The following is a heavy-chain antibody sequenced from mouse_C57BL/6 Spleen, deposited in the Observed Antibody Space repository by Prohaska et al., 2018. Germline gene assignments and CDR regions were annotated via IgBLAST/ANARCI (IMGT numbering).Heavy chain of an antibody. CDR3: ASGRYYRRFDY. V-gene: IGHV1-7*01. D-gene: IGHD1-1*01. CDR1: GYTFTSYW. CDR2: INPSSGYT. J-gene: IGHJ2*01. Sequence: ELAKPGASVKLSCKASGYTFTSYWMHWVKQRPGQGLEWIGYINPSSGYTKYNQKFKDKATLTVDKSSSTAYMELRSLTSEDSAVYYCASGRYYRRFDYWGQGTTLTVSS.